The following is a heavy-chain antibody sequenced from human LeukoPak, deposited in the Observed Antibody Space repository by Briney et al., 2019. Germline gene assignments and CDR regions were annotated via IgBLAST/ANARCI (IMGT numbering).Heavy chain of an antibody. Sequence: ASVKVSCKASGYTLTSYGISWVRQAPGQGLEWMGWISAYNGNTNYAQKLQGRVTMTTDTSTSTVYMELRSLRSDDTAVYYCARDGGYYDSSGPMEGGWYWYFDLWGRGTLVTVSS. CDR3: ARDGGYYDSSGPMEGGWYWYFDL. V-gene: IGHV1-18*01. D-gene: IGHD3-22*01. CDR1: GYTLTSYG. CDR2: ISAYNGNT. J-gene: IGHJ2*01.